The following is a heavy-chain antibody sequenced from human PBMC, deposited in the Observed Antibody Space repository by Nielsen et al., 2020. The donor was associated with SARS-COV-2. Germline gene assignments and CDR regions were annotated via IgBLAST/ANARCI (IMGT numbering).Heavy chain of an antibody. CDR1: GFTFDDYT. CDR3: ARDKFGGRGVIKT. CDR2: ISWDGGST. Sequence: GESLKISCAASGFTFDDYTMHWVRQAPGKGLEWVSLISWDGGSTYYADSVKGRFTISRDNSKNSLYLQMNSLRAEDTAVYYCARDKFGGRGVIKTWGQGTLVTVSS. D-gene: IGHD3-10*01. V-gene: IGHV3-43*01. J-gene: IGHJ5*02.